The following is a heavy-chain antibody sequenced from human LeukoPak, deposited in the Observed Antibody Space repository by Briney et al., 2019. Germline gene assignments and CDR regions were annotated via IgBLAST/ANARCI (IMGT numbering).Heavy chain of an antibody. CDR3: ARVAPGRQQLYFDY. Sequence: GGSLRLSCAASGFTLSSYSMNWVRQAPGKGLEWVSYISSSSSTIYYADSVKGRFTISRDNAKNSLYLQMNSLRAEDTAVYYCARVAPGRQQLYFDYWGQGTLVTVSS. CDR2: ISSSSSTI. CDR1: GFTLSSYS. D-gene: IGHD6-13*01. J-gene: IGHJ4*02. V-gene: IGHV3-48*04.